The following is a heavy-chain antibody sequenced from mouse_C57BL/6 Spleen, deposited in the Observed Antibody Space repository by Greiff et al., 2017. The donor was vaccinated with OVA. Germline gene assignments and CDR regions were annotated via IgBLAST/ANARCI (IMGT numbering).Heavy chain of an antibody. J-gene: IGHJ4*01. V-gene: IGHV1-64*01. CDR3: ARTPGSSYRDAMDY. CDR1: GYTFTSYW. Sequence: QVQLQQPGAELVKPGASVKLSCKASGYTFTSYWMHWVKQRPGQGLEWIGMIHPNSGSTNYNEKFKSKATLTVDKSSSTAYMQLSSLTSEDSAVYYCARTPGSSYRDAMDYWGQGTSVTVSS. D-gene: IGHD1-1*01. CDR2: IHPNSGST.